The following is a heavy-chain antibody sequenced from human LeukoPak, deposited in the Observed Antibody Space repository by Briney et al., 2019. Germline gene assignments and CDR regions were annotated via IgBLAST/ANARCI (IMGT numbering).Heavy chain of an antibody. J-gene: IGHJ5*02. Sequence: GASVKVSCTASGYTFTSYGISWVRQAPGQGLEWMGWISGYNGNTNYAQKLQGRVTMTTDTSTSTAYMELRSLRSDDTAVYYCARDGLTGTTGDWFDPWGQGTLVTVSS. CDR1: GYTFTSYG. V-gene: IGHV1-18*01. CDR2: ISGYNGNT. D-gene: IGHD1-7*01. CDR3: ARDGLTGTTGDWFDP.